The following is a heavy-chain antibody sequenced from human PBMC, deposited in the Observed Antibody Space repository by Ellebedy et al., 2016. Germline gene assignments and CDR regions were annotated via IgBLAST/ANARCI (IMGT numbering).Heavy chain of an antibody. CDR2: ISSSSSYI. Sequence: GESLKISXAASGFTFSSYSMNWVRQAPGKGLEWVSSISSSSSYIYYADSVKGRFTISRDNAKNSLYLQMNSLRAEDTAVYYCARDLKAAAGFTYNWFNPWGQGTLVTVSS. V-gene: IGHV3-21*04. CDR1: GFTFSSYS. D-gene: IGHD6-13*01. CDR3: ARDLKAAAGFTYNWFNP. J-gene: IGHJ5*02.